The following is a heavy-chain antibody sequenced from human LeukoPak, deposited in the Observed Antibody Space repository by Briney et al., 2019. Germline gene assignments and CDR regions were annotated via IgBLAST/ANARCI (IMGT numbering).Heavy chain of an antibody. CDR3: ARGVPYYDFWSGYSIGRDYYYYYMDV. V-gene: IGHV1-69*05. D-gene: IGHD3-3*01. Sequence: ASVKVSCKASGGTFSSYAISWVRQAPGQGLEWMGGIIPIFGTANYAQKFQGRVTITTDESTSTAYMVLSSLRSEDTAVYYCARGVPYYDFWSGYSIGRDYYYYYMDVWGKGTTVTVSS. CDR1: GGTFSSYA. J-gene: IGHJ6*03. CDR2: IIPIFGTA.